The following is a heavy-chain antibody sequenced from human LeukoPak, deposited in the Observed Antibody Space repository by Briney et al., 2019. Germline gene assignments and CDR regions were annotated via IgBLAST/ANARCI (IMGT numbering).Heavy chain of an antibody. CDR2: IYYSGST. CDR3: ASGYNYYDSSGPFDY. Sequence: PSETLSLTCTVSGGSISSSSYYWGWIRQPPGKGLEWIGSIYYSGSTYYNPSLKSRVTISVDTSKNQFSLKLSSVTAADTAVYYCASGYNYYDSSGPFDYWGQGTLVTVSS. J-gene: IGHJ4*02. D-gene: IGHD3-22*01. CDR1: GGSISSSSYY. V-gene: IGHV4-39*07.